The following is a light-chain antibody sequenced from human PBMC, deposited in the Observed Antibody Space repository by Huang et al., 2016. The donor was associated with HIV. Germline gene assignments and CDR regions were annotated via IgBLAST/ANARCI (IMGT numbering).Light chain of an antibody. CDR2: GAS. V-gene: IGKV3-15*01. CDR3: QQYNNWPRT. CDR1: QDVSSN. Sequence: ERVMTQSPDILSVSPRETATRSCRASQDVSSNLAWYRQKPGQAPSLLIYGASTRVSGIPARFNGSGSGIAFTLTISSVQSEDFAVYYCQQYNNWPRTFGQGTKLEIK. J-gene: IGKJ2*01.